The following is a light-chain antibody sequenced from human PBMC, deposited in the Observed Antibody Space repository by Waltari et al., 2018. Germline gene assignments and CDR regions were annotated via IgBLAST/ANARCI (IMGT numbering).Light chain of an antibody. CDR2: DAS. CDR3: QKHESRPAT. Sequence: EIVLTQSPGTLSLSPGERATLSCRASESIGRTLAWYQQKPGQPPRLLVYDASNRATGIPDRFSGSGSGTDFSLTISRLEPEDFAVYYCQKHESRPATFGQGTKVEI. CDR1: ESIGRT. V-gene: IGKV3-20*01. J-gene: IGKJ1*01.